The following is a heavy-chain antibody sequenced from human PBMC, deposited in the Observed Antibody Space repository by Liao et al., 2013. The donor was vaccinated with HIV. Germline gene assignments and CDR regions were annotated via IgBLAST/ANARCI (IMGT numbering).Heavy chain of an antibody. V-gene: IGHV4-61*02. J-gene: IGHJ3*02. CDR1: GDLIRRDNYY. CDR3: ARDKAPGRWIQLWLGFDI. Sequence: QVRLQESGPGLVKPSQTLSLTCTVSGDLIRRDNYYWTWIRQPAGKGLEWIGHIYTGMSTTGTTNYNPSLKSRVSISVDTSKNQFSLKLSSVTAADTAVYYCARDKAPGRWIQLWLGFDIWGQGTMVTVSS. D-gene: IGHD5-18*01. CDR2: IYTGMSTTGTT.